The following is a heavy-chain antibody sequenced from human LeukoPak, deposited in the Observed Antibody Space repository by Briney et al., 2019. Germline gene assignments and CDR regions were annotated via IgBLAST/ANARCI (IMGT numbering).Heavy chain of an antibody. CDR1: GFTFSSYA. J-gene: IGHJ4*02. CDR2: ISGSGGST. Sequence: GGSLRLSCAASGFTFSSYAMSWVRQAPGKGSEWVSAISGSGGSTYYADSVKGRFTISRDNSKNTLYLQMNSLRAEDTAVYYCARPRGYDILTGGFDYWGQGTLVTVSS. V-gene: IGHV3-23*01. D-gene: IGHD3-9*01. CDR3: ARPRGYDILTGGFDY.